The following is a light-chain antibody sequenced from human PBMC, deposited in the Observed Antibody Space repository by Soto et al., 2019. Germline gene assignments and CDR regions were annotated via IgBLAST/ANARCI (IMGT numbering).Light chain of an antibody. CDR1: QSISSW. Sequence: DIQMTQSPSTLSAYVGDRVTITCRASQSISSWLAWYQQKPGKAPKLLIYKASSLESGVPSRFSGSGSGTEFTLTISSLQPDDFATYYCQRYNSYSQTFGQGTKVDIK. CDR2: KAS. V-gene: IGKV1-5*03. J-gene: IGKJ1*01. CDR3: QRYNSYSQT.